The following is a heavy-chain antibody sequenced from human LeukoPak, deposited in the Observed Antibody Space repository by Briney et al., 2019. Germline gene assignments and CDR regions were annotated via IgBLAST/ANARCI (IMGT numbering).Heavy chain of an antibody. CDR1: GDSISSYY. V-gene: IGHV4-59*01. D-gene: IGHD5-24*01. CDR3: ARAPGMATIDY. CDR2: VYYSGRT. J-gene: IGHJ4*02. Sequence: SETLSLTCAVSGDSISSYYWSWIRQPPGKGLEWIGYVYYSGRTNYNPSLKSRVTISVDTSKNQFSLKLSSVTAADTAVYYCARAPGMATIDYWGQGTLVTVSS.